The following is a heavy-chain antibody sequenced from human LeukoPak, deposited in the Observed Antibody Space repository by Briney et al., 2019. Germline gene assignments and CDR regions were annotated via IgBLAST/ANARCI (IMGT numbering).Heavy chain of an antibody. CDR3: ARGTERAFDI. D-gene: IGHD1-1*01. J-gene: IGHJ3*02. V-gene: IGHV4-4*07. Sequence: SETLSLTCTISGGSVSDYYWSWIRQSPGKGLEWIGRIYTSGSTNYNPSLKSRVTMSVDTSKNQFSLKLSSVTAADTAVYYCARGTERAFDIWGQGTMVTVSS. CDR2: IYTSGST. CDR1: GGSVSDYY.